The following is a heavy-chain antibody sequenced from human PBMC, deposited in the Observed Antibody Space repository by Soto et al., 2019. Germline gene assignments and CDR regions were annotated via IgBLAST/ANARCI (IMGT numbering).Heavy chain of an antibody. CDR3: ARATDSGWYAEYFQH. CDR2: IYHSGST. J-gene: IGHJ1*01. CDR1: GVSISSGGYS. V-gene: IGHV4-30-2*01. Sequence: SDTLSLTCAVSGVSISSGGYSWSWIRDPPGKGLEWIGYIYHSGSTYYNPSLKSRVTISVDTSKNQFSLKLSSVTAADTAVYYCARATDSGWYAEYFQHWGQGTLVTVS. D-gene: IGHD6-19*01.